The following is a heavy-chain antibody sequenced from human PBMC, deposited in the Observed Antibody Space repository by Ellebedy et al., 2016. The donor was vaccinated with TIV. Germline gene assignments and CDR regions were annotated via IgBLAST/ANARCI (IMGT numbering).Heavy chain of an antibody. J-gene: IGHJ4*02. V-gene: IGHV3-48*04. CDR3: ARQENTIFGVVTFYYFDY. CDR1: GFTFSSYS. D-gene: IGHD3-3*01. Sequence: PGGSLRLSCAASGFTFSSYSMNWVRQAPGKGLEWVSYISSSSSTIYYADSVKGRFTISRDNAKNSLFLQMNSLRAEDTAVYYCARQENTIFGVVTFYYFDYWGQGTLVTVSS. CDR2: ISSSSSTI.